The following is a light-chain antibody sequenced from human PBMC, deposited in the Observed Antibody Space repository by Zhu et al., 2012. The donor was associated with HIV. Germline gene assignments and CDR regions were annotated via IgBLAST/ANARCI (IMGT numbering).Light chain of an antibody. Sequence: EIVLAQSPATLSLSPGERATFSCRASQSVSTYLAWYQQKPGQAPRLLIYDAFNRATGIPARFTGSGSGTDFNLTISSLEPEDFALYYCQQRTNWPPSLTFGGGTKVEI. J-gene: IGKJ4*01. V-gene: IGKV3-11*01. CDR2: DAF. CDR3: QQRTNWPPSLT. CDR1: QSVSTY.